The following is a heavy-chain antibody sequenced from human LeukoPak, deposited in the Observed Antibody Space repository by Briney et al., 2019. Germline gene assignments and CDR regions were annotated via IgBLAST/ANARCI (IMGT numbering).Heavy chain of an antibody. D-gene: IGHD6-6*01. J-gene: IGHJ6*03. Sequence: ASVKVSCKGSGYTFTGFFIHWVRQAPGQGIEWMGWINPYSGLTKFAENYKGRVTMTRDTSITTAYMELSRLSFDDTAIYYCARGLQLVLNYMDVWGKGTTVTVSS. CDR1: GYTFTGFF. V-gene: IGHV1-2*02. CDR3: ARGLQLVLNYMDV. CDR2: INPYSGLT.